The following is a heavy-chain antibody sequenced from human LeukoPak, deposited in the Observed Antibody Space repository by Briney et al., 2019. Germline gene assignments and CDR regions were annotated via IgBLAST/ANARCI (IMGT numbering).Heavy chain of an antibody. CDR2: ISAYNGNT. Sequence: GASVKVSCKASGYTFTIYGISWVRQAPGQGLEWMGWISAYNGNTNYAQKLQGRVTMTTDTSTSTAYMELRSLRSDDTAVYYCARDRTGRYCSGGSCYDWFDPWGQGTLVTVSS. J-gene: IGHJ5*02. V-gene: IGHV1-18*01. D-gene: IGHD2-15*01. CDR1: GYTFTIYG. CDR3: ARDRTGRYCSGGSCYDWFDP.